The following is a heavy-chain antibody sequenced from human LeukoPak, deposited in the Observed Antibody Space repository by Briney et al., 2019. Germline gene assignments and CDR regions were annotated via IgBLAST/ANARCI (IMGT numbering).Heavy chain of an antibody. J-gene: IGHJ4*02. CDR2: IYYTGST. Sequence: SETLSLTCTVSGGSISSGYFWSWIRQHPGKGLEWIGYIYYTGSTNYNPSLKSRVTISVDTSKNQFSLKLSSVTAADTAVYYCARGLPGIAVVWGQGTLVTVSS. CDR1: GGSISSGYF. D-gene: IGHD6-19*01. CDR3: ARGLPGIAVV. V-gene: IGHV4-31*03.